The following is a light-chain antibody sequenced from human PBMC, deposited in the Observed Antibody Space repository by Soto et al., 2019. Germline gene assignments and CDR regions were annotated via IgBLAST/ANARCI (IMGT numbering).Light chain of an antibody. J-gene: IGLJ1*01. CDR2: DVS. CDR1: SSDVASYNY. V-gene: IGLV2-14*01. Sequence: QSALTQPASVSGSPGQSITISCTGTSSDVASYNYVSWYQQHPGKAPKLMIYDVSNRPSGVSNRFSGSKSGNTASLTISGLQAEDEADYYCSSYTTSRTPNNVFGSGTKLTVL. CDR3: SSYTTSRTPNNV.